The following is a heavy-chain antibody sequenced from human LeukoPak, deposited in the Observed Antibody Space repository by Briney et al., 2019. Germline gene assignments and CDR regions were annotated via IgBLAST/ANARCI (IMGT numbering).Heavy chain of an antibody. Sequence: SETLSLTCTVSCGSVSRGSYYWSWIRQPPGKGLEWIGYIYYSGNTNYNPSLKSRVTILVDTSKNQFSLKLSSVTAADTAVYYCARGGDILTGYCFDYWGQGTLVTVSS. V-gene: IGHV4-61*01. CDR3: ARGGDILTGYCFDY. CDR1: CGSVSRGSYY. CDR2: IYYSGNT. D-gene: IGHD3-9*01. J-gene: IGHJ4*02.